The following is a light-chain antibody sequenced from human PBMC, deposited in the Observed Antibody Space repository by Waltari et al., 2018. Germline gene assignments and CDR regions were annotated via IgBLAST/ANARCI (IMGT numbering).Light chain of an antibody. V-gene: IGKV3-20*01. CDR2: DAS. J-gene: IGKJ1*01. CDR1: QSVGRY. Sequence: SCRASQSVGRYLVWYQQKPGQAPRLLSYDASIRATGIPDRFSGSGSGTDFSLTISRLEPEDFAVYYCQKYVSLPATFGQGTKVEIK. CDR3: QKYVSLPAT.